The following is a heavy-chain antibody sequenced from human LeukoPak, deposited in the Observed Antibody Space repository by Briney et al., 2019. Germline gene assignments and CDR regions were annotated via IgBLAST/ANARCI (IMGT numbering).Heavy chain of an antibody. CDR3: ARGIVGATSRFDP. D-gene: IGHD1-26*01. CDR1: GGAINSYY. J-gene: IGHJ5*02. Sequence: SETLSLTCTVSGGAINSYYWSWIRQPPGKGLEWIGYIYHSGSTNYNPSLKSRVTISGDTSKKQFSLKLTSVTAADTAVYFCARGIVGATSRFDPWGQGTLVTVSS. CDR2: IYHSGST. V-gene: IGHV4-59*08.